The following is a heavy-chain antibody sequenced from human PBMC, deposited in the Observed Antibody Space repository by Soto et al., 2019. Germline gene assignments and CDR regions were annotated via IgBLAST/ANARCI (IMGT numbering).Heavy chain of an antibody. V-gene: IGHV4-39*07. Sequence: SETLSLTCTVSGGSVSNSNYYWGWIRQSPGKGLEWIGSVYYRGRSYSKSSVKSRVTISVDTSKNQFSLNLNSVTPADTAVYYCARDQSVGYCSGGSCFPMGYYYYGMDVWGQGTTVTVSS. J-gene: IGHJ6*02. CDR2: VYYRGRS. D-gene: IGHD2-15*01. CDR3: ARDQSVGYCSGGSCFPMGYYYYGMDV. CDR1: GGSVSNSNYY.